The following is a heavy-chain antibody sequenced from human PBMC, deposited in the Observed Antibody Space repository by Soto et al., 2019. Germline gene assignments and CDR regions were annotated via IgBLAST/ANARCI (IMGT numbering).Heavy chain of an antibody. J-gene: IGHJ4*02. D-gene: IGHD4-4*01. CDR3: AKSIGDSWTTSYFDY. CDR1: GFTFSSNS. V-gene: IGHV3-23*01. CDR2: ISGRGGST. Sequence: EVQLLESGGGLVQPGGSLTLSCAASGFTFSSNSMSWVRQAPGKGLEWVSGISGRGGSTYYANSVKGRFTISRDNSENMLYLQIYSLRAEDTAVYCCAKSIGDSWTTSYFDYWGQGTLITVSS.